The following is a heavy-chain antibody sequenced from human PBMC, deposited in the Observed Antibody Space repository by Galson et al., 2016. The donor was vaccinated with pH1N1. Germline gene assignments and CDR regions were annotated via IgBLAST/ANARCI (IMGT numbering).Heavy chain of an antibody. CDR3: ARVEGRAAAGTTD. CDR2: VDPKTGGT. CDR1: GYRFRDYY. Sequence: SVKVSCKASGYRFRDYYVHWVRQAPGHGLEWIRRVDPKTGGTKYGQKFQGRVTMTSDTSITTGYMELTRLKSDDTALCYCARVEGRAAAGTTDWGQGTLVTVSS. D-gene: IGHD6-13*01. V-gene: IGHV1-2*06. J-gene: IGHJ4*01.